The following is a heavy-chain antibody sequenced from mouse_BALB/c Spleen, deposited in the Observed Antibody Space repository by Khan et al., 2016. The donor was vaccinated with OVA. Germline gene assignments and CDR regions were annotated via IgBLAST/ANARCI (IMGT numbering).Heavy chain of an antibody. D-gene: IGHD1-2*01. CDR3: ARRNYFGYTFAY. CDR1: GYTFTDYY. CDR2: ISPGSGDT. V-gene: IGHV1-77*01. J-gene: IGHJ3*01. Sequence: QVQLQQSGAELARPGASVKLSCKASGYTFTDYYINWVKQRTGQGLEWIGEISPGSGDTYYNERFKGKATLTADKSSSTAYMQLSSLTSKASAVDFCARRNYFGYTFAYWGQGTLVTVSA.